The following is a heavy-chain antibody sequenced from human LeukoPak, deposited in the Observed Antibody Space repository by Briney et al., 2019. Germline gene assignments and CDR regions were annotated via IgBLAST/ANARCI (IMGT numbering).Heavy chain of an antibody. CDR2: INPNSGVT. CDR3: ARDLMVRGPMDV. J-gene: IGHJ6*03. V-gene: IGHV1-2*02. D-gene: IGHD3-10*01. Sequence: ASVKVSCKASGYTFTDYYLHWVRQAPGQGLEWMGWINPNSGVTNYAQKFQGRVTMTRDTSISTAYMELSRLRSDDTAVYYCARDLMVRGPMDVWGKGTTVTVSS. CDR1: GYTFTDYY.